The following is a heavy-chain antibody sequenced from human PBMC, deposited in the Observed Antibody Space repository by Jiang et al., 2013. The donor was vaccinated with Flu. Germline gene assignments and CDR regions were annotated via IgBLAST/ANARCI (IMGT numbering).Heavy chain of an antibody. V-gene: IGHV1-46*01. Sequence: EWMGIINPSGGSTSYXQKFQGRVTMTRDTSTSTVYMELSSLRSEDTAVYYCARDAGIVGARLAGQWGQGTLVTVSS. CDR2: INPSGGST. D-gene: IGHD1-26*01. CDR3: ARDAGIVGARLAGQ. J-gene: IGHJ4*02.